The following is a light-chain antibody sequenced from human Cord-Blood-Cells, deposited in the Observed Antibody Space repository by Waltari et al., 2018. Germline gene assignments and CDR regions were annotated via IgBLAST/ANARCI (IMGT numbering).Light chain of an antibody. V-gene: IGLV2-23*03. J-gene: IGLJ2*01. CDR1: SRDVGSYNL. CDR3: CSYAGSSTFVV. CDR2: EGS. Sequence: QSALTQPASVSGSPGQSITISCTGTSRDVGSYNLVSWYQQHPGKAPKLMIYEGSKRPPGVSNRFSGSKSGNTASLTISGLQAEDEADYYCCSYAGSSTFVVFGGGTKLTVL.